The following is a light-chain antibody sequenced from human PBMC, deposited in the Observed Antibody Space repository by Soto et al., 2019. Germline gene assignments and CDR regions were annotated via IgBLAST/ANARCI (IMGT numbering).Light chain of an antibody. V-gene: IGLV1-47*01. Sequence: QSVLTQPPSASGTPGQRVTISCFGSSSNVGSNSVSWYQQFPGTAPKLLIYRDNQRPSGVPDRFSGSKSGTSASLAISGLRSEDEADYYCAAWDDNLRGHVFGAGTQLTVL. CDR2: RDN. CDR3: AAWDDNLRGHV. J-gene: IGLJ1*01. CDR1: SSNVGSNS.